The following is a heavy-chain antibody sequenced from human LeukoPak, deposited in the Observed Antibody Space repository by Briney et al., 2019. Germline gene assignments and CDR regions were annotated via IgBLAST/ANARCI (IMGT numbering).Heavy chain of an antibody. CDR2: INHSGST. CDR3: ARIQRNDSRHY. V-gene: IGHV4-34*01. Sequence: GSLRLSCAASGFTVSSNYMSWIRQAPGKGLEWIGEINHSGSTNYNPSLKSRVTISVDSSKNQFSLKLSSVTAADTAVYYCARIQRNDSRHYWGQGTLVTVSS. J-gene: IGHJ4*02. CDR1: GFTVSSNY. D-gene: IGHD1-1*01.